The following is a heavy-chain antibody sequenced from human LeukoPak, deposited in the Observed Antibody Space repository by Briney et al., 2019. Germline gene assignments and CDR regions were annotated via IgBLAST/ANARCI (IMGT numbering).Heavy chain of an antibody. D-gene: IGHD2-2*01. CDR2: INSDGSTI. CDR1: GFTFSSYW. J-gene: IGHJ4*02. V-gene: IGHV3-74*01. Sequence: GGSLRLSCTASGFTFSSYWMHWVRQAPGKGLVWVSRINSDGSTINYADSVKGRFTISRDNAKNTLYLQMDSLRAEDTAVYYCTRETVVVATASLGYWGLGTLVTVSS. CDR3: TRETVVVATASLGY.